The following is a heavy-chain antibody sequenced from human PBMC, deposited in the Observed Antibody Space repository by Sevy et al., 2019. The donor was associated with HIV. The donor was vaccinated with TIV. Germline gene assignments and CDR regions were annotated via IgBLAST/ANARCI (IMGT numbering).Heavy chain of an antibody. CDR2: IGTAGNT. J-gene: IGHJ4*02. V-gene: IGHV3-13*01. CDR3: STVTWNDRTFDF. CDR1: GFTLSNYD. Sequence: GGSLRLSCAASGFTLSNYDMHWVRHSTGKGLEWVSAIGTAGNTFYADSVRGRFTIFREDSKSSLYLQMNSLRAGDTIVYYCSTVTWNDRTFDFWGQGTLVTVSS. D-gene: IGHD1-1*01.